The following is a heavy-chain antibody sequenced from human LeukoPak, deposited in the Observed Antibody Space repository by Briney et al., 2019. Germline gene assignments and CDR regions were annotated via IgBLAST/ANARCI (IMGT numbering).Heavy chain of an antibody. Sequence: ASVTVSCKVSGHTLSDLTMHWVQQAPGKGLEWMGGFDPGNGEIIYAQKFQGRVTMTEDASTDTAFMELSSLKSEDTAVYYCAAGGLYDLLPYWGQGTLVTVSS. V-gene: IGHV1-24*01. CDR2: FDPGNGEI. J-gene: IGHJ4*02. CDR3: AAGGLYDLLPY. CDR1: GHTLSDLT. D-gene: IGHD3-3*01.